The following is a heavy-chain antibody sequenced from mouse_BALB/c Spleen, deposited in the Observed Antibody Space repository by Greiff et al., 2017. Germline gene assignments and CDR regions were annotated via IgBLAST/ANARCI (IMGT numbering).Heavy chain of an antibody. Sequence: DVMLVESGGGLVQPKGSLKLSCAASGFTFNTYAMNWVRQAPGKGLEWVARIRSKSNNYATYYADSVKDRFTISRDDSQSMLYLQMNNLKTEDTAMYYCVRIYYGNYAFAYWGEGTLVTVSA. J-gene: IGHJ3*01. CDR1: GFTFNTYA. V-gene: IGHV10-1*02. D-gene: IGHD2-1*01. CDR2: IRSKSNNYAT. CDR3: VRIYYGNYAFAY.